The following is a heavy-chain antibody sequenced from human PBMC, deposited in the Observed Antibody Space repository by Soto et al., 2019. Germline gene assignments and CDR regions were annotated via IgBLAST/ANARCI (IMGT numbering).Heavy chain of an antibody. V-gene: IGHV1-18*01. D-gene: IGHD2-2*01. CDR2: ISAYSGNT. CDR3: ASSLYCSSTSCYGADYYYGMDV. J-gene: IGHJ6*02. Sequence: QVPLVQSGAEVKKPGASVKVSCKASGYTFTSYGISWVRQAPGQGLEWMGWISAYSGNTNYAQKLQGRVTMTTDTSTSTAYMELRSLRSDDTAVYYCASSLYCSSTSCYGADYYYGMDVWGQGTTVTVSS. CDR1: GYTFTSYG.